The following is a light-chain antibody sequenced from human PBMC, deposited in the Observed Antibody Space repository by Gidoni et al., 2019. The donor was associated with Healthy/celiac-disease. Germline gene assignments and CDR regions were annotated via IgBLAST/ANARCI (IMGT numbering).Light chain of an antibody. Sequence: QSVLTQPPSVSAAPGQKVTISCSGSSSNIGHNYVSWYQQLPGTAPKLLIYDNNKRPSGIPDRFSGSKSGTSATLGITGLQTGDEADYYCGTWDSSLSVGVFGGGTKLTVL. CDR2: DNN. J-gene: IGLJ3*02. CDR3: GTWDSSLSVGV. CDR1: SSNIGHNY. V-gene: IGLV1-51*01.